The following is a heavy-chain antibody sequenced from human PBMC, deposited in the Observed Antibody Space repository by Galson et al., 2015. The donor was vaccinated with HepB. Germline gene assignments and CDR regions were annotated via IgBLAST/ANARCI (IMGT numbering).Heavy chain of an antibody. CDR1: GGSISPYF. V-gene: IGHV4-59*01. CDR2: IFYNGDA. D-gene: IGHD3-16*01. CDR3: ARVNGYTYFDF. J-gene: IGHJ4*02. Sequence: ETLSLTCTVSGGSISPYFWTWIRQPPGKGLEWIGNIFYNGDANYSPSLKNRITLSVDTSKNHFSLRLNSVTAADTAMYYCARVNGYTYFDFWGQGALVTVSS.